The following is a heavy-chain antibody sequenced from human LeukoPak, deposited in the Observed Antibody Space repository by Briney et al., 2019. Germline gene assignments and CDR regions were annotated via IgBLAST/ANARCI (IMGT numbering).Heavy chain of an antibody. D-gene: IGHD2-2*01. J-gene: IGHJ6*02. CDR2: IIPIFGTA. V-gene: IGHV1-69*13. Sequence: GASVKVSCKASGGTFSSYGISWVRQAPGQGLEWMGGIIPIFGTANYAQKFQGRVTITADESTSTAYMELSSLRSEDTAVYYCARAPGRQYQLLPDYYYGMDVWGQGTTVTVSS. CDR1: GGTFSSYG. CDR3: ARAPGRQYQLLPDYYYGMDV.